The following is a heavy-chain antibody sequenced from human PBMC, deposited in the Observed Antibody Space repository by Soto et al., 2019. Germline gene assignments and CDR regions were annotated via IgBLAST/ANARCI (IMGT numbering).Heavy chain of an antibody. D-gene: IGHD5-12*01. V-gene: IGHV4-59*08. CDR2: IYYSGTT. CDR3: ARPRQVGVATLFYDS. J-gene: IGHJ4*02. Sequence: QVQLQESGPGLVKPSETLSLTCTVSGGSISSYYWSWIRQPPGKGLEWIGYIYYSGTTNHNPSLTSRVTISVDTSKNQVSLRLTSVTAADTAVYYCARPRQVGVATLFYDSWGQGTLVTVSA. CDR1: GGSISSYY.